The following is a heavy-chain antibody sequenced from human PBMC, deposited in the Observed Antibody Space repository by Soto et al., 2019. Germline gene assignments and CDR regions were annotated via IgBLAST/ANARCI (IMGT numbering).Heavy chain of an antibody. J-gene: IGHJ4*02. Sequence: EVQLVQSGGGSVQPGGSLRLSCAASGFTFTNYWMHWVRQVPGKGLVWVSRIDGVGTGTSYSDSVRGRFTISRDNAENTLYLKMNSLRDEDTDVYYCTKVFEYWGQGTLVTVSS. V-gene: IGHV3-74*01. CDR2: IDGVGTGT. CDR3: TKVFEY. CDR1: GFTFTNYW.